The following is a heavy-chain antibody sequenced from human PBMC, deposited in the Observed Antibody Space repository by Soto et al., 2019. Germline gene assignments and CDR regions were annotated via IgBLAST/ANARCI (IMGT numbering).Heavy chain of an antibody. J-gene: IGHJ4*02. V-gene: IGHV2-5*02. CDR3: AHGLFSGSYPSFVY. Sequence: QSTLKESGPALVKPTQTLTLTCTFSGFSLSTRGVAVAWIRQPPGKALEWLALIYWDDDKRYSPSLKSRLTITQDTSKNQVVLTMPNMDSVETATYYCAHGLFSGSYPSFVYWGQGTLVTVSS. D-gene: IGHD3-10*01. CDR2: IYWDDDK. CDR1: GFSLSTRGVA.